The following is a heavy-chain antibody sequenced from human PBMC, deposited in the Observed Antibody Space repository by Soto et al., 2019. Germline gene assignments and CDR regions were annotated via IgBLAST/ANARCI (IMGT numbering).Heavy chain of an antibody. D-gene: IGHD5-12*01. V-gene: IGHV3-30*14. J-gene: IGHJ5*02. CDR2: ISYDGSNK. CDR3: ARGGGSGYCDTRGAS. CDR1: GFTFISYA. Sequence: QVQLVESGGGVVQPGRSLRLSCAASGFTFISYAMHWVRQAPGKGLEWLAVISYDGSNKYYADSVKGRFTISRDNSKNTLYLQMNSRRADDTAVYYCARGGGSGYCDTRGASWGQGTLVTVSS.